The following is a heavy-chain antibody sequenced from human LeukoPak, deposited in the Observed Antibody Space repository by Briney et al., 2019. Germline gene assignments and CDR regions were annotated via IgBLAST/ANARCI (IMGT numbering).Heavy chain of an antibody. D-gene: IGHD2-21*01. CDR2: IQYDGSSI. J-gene: IGHJ5*02. Sequence: PGGSLRLSCAASGLSFSRSGMHWVRQAPGKGLEWLAFIQYDGSSIYYADSVKGRFTISRDNSKNTLFLRMNTLRVEDTAVYYCAREASTQAIHAFDPWGQGTLVTVSA. CDR3: AREASTQAIHAFDP. V-gene: IGHV3-30*02. CDR1: GLSFSRSG.